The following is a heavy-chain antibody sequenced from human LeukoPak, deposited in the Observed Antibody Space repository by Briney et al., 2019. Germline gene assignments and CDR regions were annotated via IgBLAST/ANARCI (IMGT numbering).Heavy chain of an antibody. CDR2: IYYSGST. D-gene: IGHD2-15*01. Sequence: PSETLSLTCTVSGGSISSGDYYWSWIRQPPGKGLEWIGYIYYSGSTYYNPSLKSRVTISVDTSKNQFSLKLSSVTAADTAVYYCAREGDEVVAATTELIWGQGTLVTVSS. V-gene: IGHV4-30-4*01. CDR3: AREGDEVVAATTELI. J-gene: IGHJ4*02. CDR1: GGSISSGDYY.